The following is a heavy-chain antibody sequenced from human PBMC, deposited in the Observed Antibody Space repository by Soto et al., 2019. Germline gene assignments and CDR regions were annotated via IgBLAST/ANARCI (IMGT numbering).Heavy chain of an antibody. J-gene: IGHJ4*03. CDR3: AKGRYDFCHSYYLDS. V-gene: IGHV3-9*01. CDR2: ITWNSRDL. Sequence: GGSLRLSCVGSGLNFDDFAMHWVRQAPGKGLEWVAGITWNSRDLDYADSVKGRFTISRDNARNSLYLQMDSLRDEDTALYYCAKGRYDFCHSYYLDSWGQGTLVTVSS. D-gene: IGHD3-3*01. CDR1: GLNFDDFA.